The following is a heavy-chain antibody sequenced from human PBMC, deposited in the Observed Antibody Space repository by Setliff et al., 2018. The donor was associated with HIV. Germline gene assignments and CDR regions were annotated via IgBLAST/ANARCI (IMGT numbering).Heavy chain of an antibody. CDR2: IWYDGINK. CDR1: GFTFRSFG. D-gene: IGHD6-13*01. V-gene: IGHV3-30*02. CDR3: AKADDGAAAGPAP. Sequence: GGSLRLSCVASGFTFRSFGMHWVRQTPGKGLEWVAVIWYDGINKNYADSVKGRFTVSRDNSKNTVYLQMNSLRVDDTGLYYCAKADDGAAAGPAPWGQGTLVTVSS. J-gene: IGHJ5*02.